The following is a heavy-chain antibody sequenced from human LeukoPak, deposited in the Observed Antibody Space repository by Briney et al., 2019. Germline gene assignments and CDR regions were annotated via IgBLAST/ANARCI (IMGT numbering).Heavy chain of an antibody. CDR2: IYYSGST. CDR3: ARVNTATLPFDY. D-gene: IGHD5-18*01. Sequence: SETLSLTCTVSGGSISSGDYYWSWILQPPGKGLEWIGYIYYSGSTYYNPSLKSRVTISVDTSKNQFSLKLSSVTAADTAVYYCARVNTATLPFDYWGQGTLVTVSS. CDR1: GGSISSGDYY. J-gene: IGHJ4*02. V-gene: IGHV4-30-4*08.